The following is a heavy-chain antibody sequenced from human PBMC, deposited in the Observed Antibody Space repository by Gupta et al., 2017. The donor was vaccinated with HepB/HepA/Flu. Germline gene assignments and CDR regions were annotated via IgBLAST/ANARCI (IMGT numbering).Heavy chain of an antibody. J-gene: IGHJ2*01. CDR2: INHSGST. V-gene: IGHV4-34*01. CDR3: ARGPKGYCSSTSCYNWYFDL. Sequence: QVQLQQWGAGLLKPSETLSLTCAVYGGSFSGSYWIWIRQPPGKGLEWIGEINHSGSTNYNPSLKSRVTISVDTSKNQFSLKLSSVTAADTAVYYCARGPKGYCSSTSCYNWYFDLWGRGTLVTVSS. D-gene: IGHD2-2*02. CDR1: GGSFSGSY.